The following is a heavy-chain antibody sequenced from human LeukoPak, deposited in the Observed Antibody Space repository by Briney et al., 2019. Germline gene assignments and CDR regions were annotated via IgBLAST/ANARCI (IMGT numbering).Heavy chain of an antibody. V-gene: IGHV4-59*08. D-gene: IGHD2-2*01. CDR1: GGSISSYY. CDR2: IYYSGST. J-gene: IGHJ5*02. Sequence: SETLSLTCTVSGGSISSYYWSWIRQPPGKGLEWIGYIYYSGSTNYNPSLKSRVTISVDTSKNQFSLKLTSVTAADTAVYYCARRPGTRFDPWGQGTLVTVSS. CDR3: ARRPGTRFDP.